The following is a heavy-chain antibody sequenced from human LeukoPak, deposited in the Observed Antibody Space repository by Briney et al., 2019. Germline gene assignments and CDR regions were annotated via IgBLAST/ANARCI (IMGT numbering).Heavy chain of an antibody. D-gene: IGHD6-19*01. CDR3: ARARAGYSSGWSQYYFDY. CDR2: IYYSGST. V-gene: IGHV4-59*01. CDR1: GGSISSYY. J-gene: IGHJ4*02. Sequence: SETLSLTCTVSGGSISSYYWSWIRQPPGKGLEWIGYIYYSGSTNYNPSLKSRVTISVDTSKNQFSLKLSSVTAADTAVYYCARARAGYSSGWSQYYFDYWGQGTLVTVSS.